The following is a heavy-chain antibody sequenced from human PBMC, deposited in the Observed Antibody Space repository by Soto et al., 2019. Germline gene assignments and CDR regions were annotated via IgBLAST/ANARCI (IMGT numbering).Heavy chain of an antibody. CDR3: ARAGIAVAGTPIYNWFDP. Sequence: SVKVSCKASGGTFSSYAISWVRQAPGQGLEWMGGIIPIFGTANYAQKFQGRVTITADESTSTAYMELSSLRSEDTAVYYCARAGIAVAGTPIYNWFDPWGQGTLVTVS. D-gene: IGHD6-19*01. V-gene: IGHV1-69*13. CDR1: GGTFSSYA. CDR2: IIPIFGTA. J-gene: IGHJ5*02.